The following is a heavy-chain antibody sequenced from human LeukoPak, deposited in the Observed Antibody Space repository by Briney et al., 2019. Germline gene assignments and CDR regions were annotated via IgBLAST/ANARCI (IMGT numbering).Heavy chain of an antibody. CDR3: AKSGYNRFDY. Sequence: GGSLRLSCAASGFTFSSYAMSWVRQAPGKGLEWVSNISGSGSGGSTYYADSVKGRFTISRDNSKNTLYLQMNSLRAEDTAVYYCAKSGYNRFDYWGQGTLVTVSS. CDR2: ISGSGSGGST. D-gene: IGHD5-24*01. CDR1: GFTFSSYA. J-gene: IGHJ4*02. V-gene: IGHV3-23*01.